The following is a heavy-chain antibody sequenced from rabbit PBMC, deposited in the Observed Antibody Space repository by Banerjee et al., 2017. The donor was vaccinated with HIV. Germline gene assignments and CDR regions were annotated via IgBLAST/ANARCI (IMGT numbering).Heavy chain of an antibody. CDR1: GFSFSGSYW. Sequence: QSLEESGGDLVKPGASLTLTCTASGFSFSGSYWICWVRQAPGKGLEWIACIDGGSSGTTYYASWAKGRFTISKTSSTTVTLQMTSLTAADTATYFCARAGGGVVGHNLWGPGTLVTVS. J-gene: IGHJ4*01. D-gene: IGHD1-1*01. CDR3: ARAGGGVVGHNL. V-gene: IGHV1S40*01. CDR2: IDGGSSGTT.